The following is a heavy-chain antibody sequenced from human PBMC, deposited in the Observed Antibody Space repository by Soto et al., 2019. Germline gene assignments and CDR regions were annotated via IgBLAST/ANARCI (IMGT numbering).Heavy chain of an antibody. CDR1: GYTFTSYY. CDR2: INPSGGST. D-gene: IGHD6-13*01. CDR3: ARDNSSSLYTLGMDV. J-gene: IGHJ6*02. V-gene: IGHV1-46*01. Sequence: ASVKVSCKASGYTFTSYYMHWVRQAPGQGLEWMGRINPSGGSTSYAQKFQGRVTMTRYTSTSTVYMELSSLRSEDTAVYYCARDNSSSLYTLGMDVWGQGTTVTVSS.